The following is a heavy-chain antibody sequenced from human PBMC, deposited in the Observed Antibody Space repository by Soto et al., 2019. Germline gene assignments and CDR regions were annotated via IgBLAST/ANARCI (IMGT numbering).Heavy chain of an antibody. D-gene: IGHD1-26*01. Sequence: QVQLVESGGGVVQPGRSLRLSCAASGFTFSSYAMHWVRQAPGKGLEWVAVISYDGSNKYYADSVKGRFTISRDNSKNTLYLQMNSLRAEDTAVYYCATQVGATSWGQGTLVTVSS. CDR3: ATQVGATS. J-gene: IGHJ4*02. CDR1: GFTFSSYA. CDR2: ISYDGSNK. V-gene: IGHV3-30-3*01.